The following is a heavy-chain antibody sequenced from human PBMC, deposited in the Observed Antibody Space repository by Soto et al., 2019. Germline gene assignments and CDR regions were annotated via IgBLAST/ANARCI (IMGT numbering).Heavy chain of an antibody. Sequence: SETLSLTCAVSGGSFTGNNWWTWVRQPPGQGLEWIGEIYRTGSTNYNPSLKSRVAISLDKSENQFSLKVTSLTAADTAVYYCASRDPGTSVDYWGQGTLVTVSS. J-gene: IGHJ4*02. CDR3: ASRDPGTSVDY. CDR1: GGSFTGNNW. CDR2: IYRTGST. V-gene: IGHV4-4*02. D-gene: IGHD1-7*01.